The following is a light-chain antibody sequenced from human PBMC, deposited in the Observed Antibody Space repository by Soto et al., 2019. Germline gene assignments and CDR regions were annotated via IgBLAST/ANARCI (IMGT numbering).Light chain of an antibody. CDR1: NIGSRS. Sequence: YELTQPPSVSVAPGQTATVTCGGDNIGSRSVHWYKQRPGQAPVLVVYDDTNRPSGIPERFSGSNSGNTATLTISRVEDGDEADYYCQVWNSNSDWVFGGGTKLTVL. CDR2: DDT. CDR3: QVWNSNSDWV. V-gene: IGLV3-21*02. J-gene: IGLJ3*02.